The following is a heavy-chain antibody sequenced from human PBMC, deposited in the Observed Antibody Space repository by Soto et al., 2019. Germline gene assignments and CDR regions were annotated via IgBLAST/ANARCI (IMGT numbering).Heavy chain of an antibody. D-gene: IGHD3-22*01. V-gene: IGHV1-8*01. J-gene: IGHJ4*01. CDR1: GYTFTNSV. Sequence: ASVKVSCKASGYTFTNSVFGWVRQATGQGPEYMGWMNPNSGKIGYVQKFQGRVTMTSNTSISTAYLELSSLRFEDTAVYYCERALPYYYDSSGSSFDYWG. CDR2: MNPNSGKI. CDR3: ERALPYYYDSSGSSFDY.